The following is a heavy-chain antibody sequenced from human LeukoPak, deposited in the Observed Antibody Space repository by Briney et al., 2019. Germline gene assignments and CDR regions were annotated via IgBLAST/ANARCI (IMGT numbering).Heavy chain of an antibody. V-gene: IGHV3-64*02. CDR2: INGQGNNT. D-gene: IGHD3-3*01. CDR1: GFIFSKYA. Sequence: AGGSLRLSCATSGFIFSKYAMHWVRQAPGKGLEYVSGINGQGNNTYYADSVKGRFTISRDNSKNALYLQMGGLRAEDMAVYYCVRKGVTIFGVVIAPYGMDVWGQGTTVSVSS. J-gene: IGHJ6*02. CDR3: VRKGVTIFGVVIAPYGMDV.